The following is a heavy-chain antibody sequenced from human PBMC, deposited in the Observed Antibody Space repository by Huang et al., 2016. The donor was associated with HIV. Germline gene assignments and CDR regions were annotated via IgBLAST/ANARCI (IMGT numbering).Heavy chain of an antibody. V-gene: IGHV3-48*01. CDR3: VREGSSSYSEPFDH. CDR2: IDGSSTRV. D-gene: IGHD3-10*01. CDR1: GFDLKISS. Sequence: EVQLVESGGGLVQPGGSLRLSCAASGFDLKISSMSWVPHAQGKGLAWVSDIDGSSTRVYYADSVKGRFPISRDNARKSVFLRMNSLRVEDTAVYYCVREGSSSYSEPFDHWGQGTLVTVSS. J-gene: IGHJ4*02.